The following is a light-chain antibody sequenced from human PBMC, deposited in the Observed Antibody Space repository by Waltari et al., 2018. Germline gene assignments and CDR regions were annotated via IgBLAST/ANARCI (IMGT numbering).Light chain of an antibody. CDR3: QQYDGEVVT. Sequence: ELILTESPGTLSFSLGERRTFSCRASQSVTSISLTWYQQKLGQAPRLLIYGTSSRATAIPDRFSGSGSGTDFTLTISRLEPEDFAVYYCQQYDGEVVTFGGGTKVEI. J-gene: IGKJ4*01. CDR2: GTS. CDR1: QSVTSIS. V-gene: IGKV3-20*01.